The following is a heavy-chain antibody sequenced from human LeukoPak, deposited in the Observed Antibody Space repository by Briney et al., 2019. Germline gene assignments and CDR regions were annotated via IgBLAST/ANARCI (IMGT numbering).Heavy chain of an antibody. D-gene: IGHD3-22*01. CDR1: AGSISRYY. Sequence: PSETLSLTCTVSAGSISRYYWSWIRQPPGQGLEWIGYIYYSGSNNYNPSLKGRVTISIDTSKNQFSLKLSSVTAADTAVYYCARFRGYDYDSNGYFDFWGQGTLVTVSS. J-gene: IGHJ4*02. CDR3: ARFRGYDYDSNGYFDF. V-gene: IGHV4-59*01. CDR2: IYYSGSN.